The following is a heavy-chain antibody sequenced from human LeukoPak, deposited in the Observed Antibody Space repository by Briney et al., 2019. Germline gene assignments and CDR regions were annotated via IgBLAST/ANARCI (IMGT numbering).Heavy chain of an antibody. CDR2: INGSGGST. CDR3: AKGYYDYVWGSYYFDY. J-gene: IGHJ4*02. CDR1: GFTFSSYA. V-gene: IGHV3-23*01. D-gene: IGHD3-16*01. Sequence: GGSLRLSCAASGFTFSSYAMSWVRQAPGKGLEWVSAINGSGGSTYYADSVKGRFTISRDNSRDTLYLQMNSLRAEDTAVYYCAKGYYDYVWGSYYFDYWGQGTLVTVFS.